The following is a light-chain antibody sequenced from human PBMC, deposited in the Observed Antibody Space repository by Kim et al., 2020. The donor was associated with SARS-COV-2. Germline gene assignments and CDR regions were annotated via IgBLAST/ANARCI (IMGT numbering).Light chain of an antibody. CDR2: SNT. CDR3: AAWDDILDGVL. V-gene: IGLV1-44*01. CDR1: SSNIGSRT. Sequence: QSVLTQPPSASGTPGQRVTISCSGSSSNIGSRTVNWYQQLPGTAPKLLIYSNTQRPSGVPDRFSGSKSGTSASLSISGLQSEDEADYYCAAWDDILDGVLFGGGTQLTVL. J-gene: IGLJ2*01.